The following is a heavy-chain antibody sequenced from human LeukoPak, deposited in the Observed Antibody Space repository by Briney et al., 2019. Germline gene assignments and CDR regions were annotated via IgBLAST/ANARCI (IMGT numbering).Heavy chain of an antibody. J-gene: IGHJ6*02. CDR2: INAGNGNT. D-gene: IGHD3-10*01. Sequence: ASVKVSCKASGYTFTSYAMHWVRQAPGQRLEWMGWINAGNGNTKYSQKFQGRVTITRDTSASTAYMELSSLRSEDTAAYYCARSSGSGSYYNPLANYYYYGMDVWGQGTTVTVSS. CDR3: ARSSGSGSYYNPLANYYYYGMDV. CDR1: GYTFTSYA. V-gene: IGHV1-3*01.